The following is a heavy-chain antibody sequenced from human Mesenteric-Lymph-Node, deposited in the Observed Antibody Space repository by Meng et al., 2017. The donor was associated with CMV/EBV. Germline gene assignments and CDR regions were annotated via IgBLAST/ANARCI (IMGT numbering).Heavy chain of an antibody. Sequence: ASGFTFSSYSMNWVRQAPGKGLEWVSSISSSSSYIYYADSVKGRFTISRDNAKNSLYLQMNSLRAEDTAVYYCARDGFGSYPSGMGYWGQGTLVTVSS. CDR1: GFTFSSYS. CDR3: ARDGFGSYPSGMGY. CDR2: ISSSSSYI. D-gene: IGHD1-26*01. J-gene: IGHJ4*02. V-gene: IGHV3-21*01.